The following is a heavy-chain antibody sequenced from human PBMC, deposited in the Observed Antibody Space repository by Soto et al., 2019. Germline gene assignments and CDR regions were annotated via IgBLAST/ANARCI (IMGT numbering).Heavy chain of an antibody. D-gene: IGHD3-10*01. J-gene: IGHJ4*02. CDR1: GFTFSVYA. V-gene: IGHV3-23*01. CDR3: AKALYGGFTY. CDR2: ISGSGDST. Sequence: EVRLLESGGGLVQPGGSLRLSCAASGFTFSVYAMSWVRQAQGKGLEWVSGISGSGDSTHYADSVKCRFTVTRDNSKSMLYLQTNSLRAADTAIYYCAKALYGGFTYWGQGTLVTVSS.